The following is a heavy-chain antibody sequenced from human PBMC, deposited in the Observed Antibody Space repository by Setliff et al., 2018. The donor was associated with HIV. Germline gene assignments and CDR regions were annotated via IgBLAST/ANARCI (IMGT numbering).Heavy chain of an antibody. Sequence: ETLSLTCTVSGASISRSSYYWGWIRQPPGKGLEWIGSTYNSGSTYYNPSLKSRVMISVDTSNNQFSLKVISVTAADTAVYYCASLLPYSSGWYDFDYWGQGTQVTVSS. V-gene: IGHV4-39*07. D-gene: IGHD6-13*01. CDR2: TYNSGST. CDR3: ASLLPYSSGWYDFDY. J-gene: IGHJ4*02. CDR1: GASISRSSYY.